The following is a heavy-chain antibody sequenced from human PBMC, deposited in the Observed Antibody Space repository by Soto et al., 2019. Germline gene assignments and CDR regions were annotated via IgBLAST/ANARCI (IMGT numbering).Heavy chain of an antibody. Sequence: KPSETLSLTCAVYGGSFSGYYWSWIRQPPGKGLEWIGEINHSGSTNYNPSLKSRVTISVDTSKNQFSLKLSSVTAADTAVYYCARVFTVTNNYYYGMDVWGQGTTVTVSS. CDR1: GGSFSGYY. J-gene: IGHJ6*02. CDR3: ARVFTVTNNYYYGMDV. D-gene: IGHD4-17*01. V-gene: IGHV4-34*01. CDR2: INHSGST.